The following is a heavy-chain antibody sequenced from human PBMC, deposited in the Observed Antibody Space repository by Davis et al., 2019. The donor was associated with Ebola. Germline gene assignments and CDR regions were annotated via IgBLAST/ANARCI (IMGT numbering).Heavy chain of an antibody. J-gene: IGHJ6*02. D-gene: IGHD2-15*01. V-gene: IGHV5-51*01. Sequence: GESLKISCQGSGYRFTSYWIAWVRQMPGKGLEWMGIIYPGDSDTRYSPSFQGQVTISADKSISTAYLQWSSLKASDTAMYYCARHYCSGGSCYSGGYYYYYDMDVWGQGTTVTVSS. CDR1: GYRFTSYW. CDR3: ARHYCSGGSCYSGGYYYYYDMDV. CDR2: IYPGDSDT.